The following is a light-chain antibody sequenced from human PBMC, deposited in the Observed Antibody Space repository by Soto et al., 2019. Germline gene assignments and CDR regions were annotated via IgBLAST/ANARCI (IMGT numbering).Light chain of an antibody. CDR2: EVS. CDR1: SSDVGASKY. J-gene: IGLJ2*01. Sequence: QSALTQPASVSGSPGQSITISCAGTSSDVGASKYVSWYQLHPDKAPRLLIYEVSKRPSGVSNRFSGSKSGNTASLTISGLQADDEAEYYCNSRTSSGSSVFGGGTKVTVL. V-gene: IGLV2-14*01. CDR3: NSRTSSGSSV.